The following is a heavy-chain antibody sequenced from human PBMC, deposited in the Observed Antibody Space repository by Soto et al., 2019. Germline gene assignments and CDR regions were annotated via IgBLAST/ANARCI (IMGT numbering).Heavy chain of an antibody. V-gene: IGHV1-8*01. CDR1: GYTFTSYD. CDR3: ARGQPRLYYYGMDV. D-gene: IGHD3-16*01. J-gene: IGHJ6*02. Sequence: GASVKVSCKASGYTFTSYDINWVRQATGQGLEWMGWMNSNSGNTAYAQKFQGRVTMTRNTSKSTAYMELSSLRSEDTAVYYCARGQPRLYYYGMDVWGQGTTVTVSS. CDR2: MNSNSGNT.